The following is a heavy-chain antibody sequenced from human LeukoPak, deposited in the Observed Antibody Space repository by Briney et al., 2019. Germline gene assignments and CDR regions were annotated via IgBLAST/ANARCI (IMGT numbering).Heavy chain of an antibody. D-gene: IGHD1-14*01. Sequence: SETLSLTCAVYSGSLSGYYWSWIRQPPGKGLEWIGEIIHSGSPNYNPSLESRVTISEDTSKNQISLKVRSVNAADTAVYYCARSRGPLDYWGPGTQVTVSS. CDR2: IIHSGSP. CDR3: ARSRGPLDY. CDR1: SGSLSGYY. V-gene: IGHV4-34*12. J-gene: IGHJ4*02.